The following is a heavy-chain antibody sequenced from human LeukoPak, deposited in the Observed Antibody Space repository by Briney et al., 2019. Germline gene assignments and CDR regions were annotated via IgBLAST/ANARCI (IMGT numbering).Heavy chain of an antibody. V-gene: IGHV3-30-3*01. CDR1: GFTFSSYA. D-gene: IGHD2-21*02. Sequence: PGGSLRLSCAASGFTFSSYAMHWVRQAPGKGLEWVAVISYDGSNKYYADSVKGRFTISRDNSKNTLYLQMNSLRAEDTAVYYCARAGGVVATAMYFDYWGQGTLVTVSS. CDR3: ARAGGVVATAMYFDY. J-gene: IGHJ4*02. CDR2: ISYDGSNK.